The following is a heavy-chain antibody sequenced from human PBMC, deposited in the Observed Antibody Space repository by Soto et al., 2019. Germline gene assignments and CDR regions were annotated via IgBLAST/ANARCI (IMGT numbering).Heavy chain of an antibody. D-gene: IGHD3-9*01. J-gene: IGHJ5*02. Sequence: SETLSLTCTVSGGSISSDNYYWSWTRQPPGKGLEWIGYIYHSGSTDYTPSLKSRVTISVDTSKNQFSLKLSSVTAADTAVYYCARSYYETLSSAHWFDPWGQGIQVTVSS. CDR2: IYHSGST. V-gene: IGHV4-30-4*01. CDR1: GGSISSDNYY. CDR3: ARSYYETLSSAHWFDP.